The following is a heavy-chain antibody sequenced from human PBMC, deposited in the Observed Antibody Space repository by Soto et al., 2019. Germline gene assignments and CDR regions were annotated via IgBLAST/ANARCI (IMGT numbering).Heavy chain of an antibody. V-gene: IGHV3-13*05. CDR2: ISAAGDP. CDR3: ARTDRDFDGLDD. Sequence: EVQLVESGGGLVQPGGSLRLSCEASGFTFRNYDMHWVRQGTGKGLEWVSGISAAGDPDYADSVEGRFTISRENAQNSFFLQMNSRRVGDTAVYYCARTDRDFDGLDDWGQGTTVIVSS. CDR1: GFTFRNYD. J-gene: IGHJ6*02.